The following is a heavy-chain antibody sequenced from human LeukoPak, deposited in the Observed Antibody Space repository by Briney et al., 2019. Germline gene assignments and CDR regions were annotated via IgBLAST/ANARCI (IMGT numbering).Heavy chain of an antibody. D-gene: IGHD4-23*01. Sequence: SETLSLTCTVSGGSISSGGYYWSWIRQHPGKGLEWIGYIYYSGSTYYNPSLKSRVTISVDTTKNQFSLKLSSVTAADTAVYYCARSTSLVTPADYWGQGTLVTVSS. CDR3: ARSTSLVTPADY. CDR1: GGSISSGGYY. CDR2: IYYSGST. V-gene: IGHV4-31*03. J-gene: IGHJ4*02.